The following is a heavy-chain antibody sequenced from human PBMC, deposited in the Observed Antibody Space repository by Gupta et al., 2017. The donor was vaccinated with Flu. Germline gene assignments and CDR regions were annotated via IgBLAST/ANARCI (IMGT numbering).Heavy chain of an antibody. J-gene: IGHJ6*04. CDR2: ISYDGNHK. Sequence: WVRQAPSKGLEWVAVISYDGNHKYYADSVKSRFTNARNNSKNTLYMEMNSLRVEDTDVYYCAKIETQDYDDECGYYNIRDVWGKGTTVTVSS. V-gene: IGHV3-30*18. CDR3: AKIETQDYDDECGYYNIRDV. D-gene: IGHD3-3*01.